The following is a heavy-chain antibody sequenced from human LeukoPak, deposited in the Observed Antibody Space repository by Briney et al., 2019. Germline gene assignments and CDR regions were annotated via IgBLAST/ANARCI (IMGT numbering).Heavy chain of an antibody. V-gene: IGHV5-51*01. CDR3: AGHLDSSRGDYYYYYMDV. J-gene: IGHJ6*03. CDR2: IYPGDSDT. CDR1: GYSFTSYW. Sequence: GESLKNSCKGSGYSFTSYWIGWVRQMPGKGLEWMGIIYPGDSDTRYSPSFQGQVTISADKSISTAYLQWSSLKASDTAMYYCAGHLDSSRGDYYYYYMDVWGKGTTVTVSS. D-gene: IGHD6-13*01.